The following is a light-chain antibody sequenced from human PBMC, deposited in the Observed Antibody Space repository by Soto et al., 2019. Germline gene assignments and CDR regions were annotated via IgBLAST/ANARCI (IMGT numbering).Light chain of an antibody. Sequence: LTQPASVSGSPGQSITISCTGTSSDVGGYNYVSWYQQHPGKAPKLMIYEVRNRPSGISNRFSGSKSGNTASLTISGLQAEDEADYYCTSYTSSSPYVFGTGTRSPS. CDR3: TSYTSSSPYV. CDR2: EVR. V-gene: IGLV2-14*01. J-gene: IGLJ1*01. CDR1: SSDVGGYNY.